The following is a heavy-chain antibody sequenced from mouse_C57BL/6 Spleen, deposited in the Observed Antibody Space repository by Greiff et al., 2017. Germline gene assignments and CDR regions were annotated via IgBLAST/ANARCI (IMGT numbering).Heavy chain of an antibody. Sequence: QVQLKQPGAELVRPGSSVKLSCKASGYTFTSYWMHWVKQRPIQGLEWIGNIDPSDSETHYNQKFKDKATLTVDKSSSTAYMQLSSLTSEDSAVYYCARGGNRAWFAYWGQGTLVTVSA. J-gene: IGHJ3*01. D-gene: IGHD2-1*01. CDR3: ARGGNRAWFAY. CDR1: GYTFTSYW. CDR2: IDPSDSET. V-gene: IGHV1-52*01.